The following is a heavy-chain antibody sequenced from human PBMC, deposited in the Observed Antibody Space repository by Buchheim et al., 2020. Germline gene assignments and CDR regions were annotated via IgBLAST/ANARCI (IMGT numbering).Heavy chain of an antibody. CDR2: INGDESST. CDR1: GLSFSSYW. D-gene: IGHD4-11*01. Sequence: EVQLEESGGGLVQPGGSLRLSCAASGLSFSSYWMHWVRQVPGKGLVWVSRINGDESSTSYADSVKGRFTISRDNAKNTLDLQMNSLRVEDTALYYGAATTDIYTNYVGPAFTNSYYYGMDVWGLGTT. J-gene: IGHJ6*02. V-gene: IGHV3-74*01. CDR3: AATTDIYTNYVGPAFTNSYYYGMDV.